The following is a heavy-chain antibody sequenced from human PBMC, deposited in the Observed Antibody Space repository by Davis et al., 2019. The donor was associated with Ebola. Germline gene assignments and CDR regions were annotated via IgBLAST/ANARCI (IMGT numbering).Heavy chain of an antibody. CDR3: ARVIYYYDSSGYSDF. CDR1: GYTFTNYY. J-gene: IGHJ4*02. CDR2: IHPGRGST. V-gene: IGHV1-46*01. Sequence: ASVKVSCKASGYTFTNYYVHWVRQAPGQGLEWMGIIHPGRGSTNYAQKFQGRVTMTRDTSTSTVYMDLSSLRSEDTAVYYCARVIYYYDSSGYSDFWGQGTLVTVSS. D-gene: IGHD3-22*01.